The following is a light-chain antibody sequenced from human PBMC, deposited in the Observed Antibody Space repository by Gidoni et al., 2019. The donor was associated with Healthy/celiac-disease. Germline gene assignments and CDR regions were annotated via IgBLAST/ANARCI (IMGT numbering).Light chain of an antibody. J-gene: IGKJ1*01. CDR1: QSVLYRSNNMNY. Sequence: DIVMTQSPDSLAVSLGERPTINCKSSQSVLYRSNNMNYLAWYQQKPGQPPKVLIYWASTRESGVPDRLSGRGSGKDLSINISRLKDEDVGVYYCKQYYSTPRTFGQGTKVEIK. CDR2: WAS. V-gene: IGKV4-1*01. CDR3: KQYYSTPRT.